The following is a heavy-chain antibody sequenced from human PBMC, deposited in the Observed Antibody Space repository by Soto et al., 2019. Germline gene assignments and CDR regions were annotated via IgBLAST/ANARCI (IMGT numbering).Heavy chain of an antibody. CDR3: ARAQNMVRGVISAY. J-gene: IGHJ4*02. CDR1: GFTFSSYS. D-gene: IGHD3-10*01. CDR2: ISSSSSTI. V-gene: IGHV3-48*02. Sequence: EVQLVESGGGLVQPGGSLRLSCADSGFTFSSYSMNWVRQAPGKGLEWVSYISSSSSTIYYADSVKGRFTISRDNAKNSLYLQMNSLRDEDTAVYYCARAQNMVRGVISAYWGQGTLVTVSS.